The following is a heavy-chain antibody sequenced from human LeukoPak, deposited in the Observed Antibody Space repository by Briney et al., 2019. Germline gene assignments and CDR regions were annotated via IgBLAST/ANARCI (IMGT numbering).Heavy chain of an antibody. CDR3: ARDHRANGNFVSATTFDF. CDR2: INVDSGNT. J-gene: IGHJ4*02. V-gene: IGHV1-3*01. D-gene: IGHD2/OR15-2a*01. Sequence: GASVNVSCKASGYSFTSYAMHWVRQALGQRPEWMGWINVDSGNTKYSEKFQDRVTITRDTSAGTAYVELSRLSSEDTAIYYCARDHRANGNFVSATTFDFWGQGTLVTVSS. CDR1: GYSFTSYA.